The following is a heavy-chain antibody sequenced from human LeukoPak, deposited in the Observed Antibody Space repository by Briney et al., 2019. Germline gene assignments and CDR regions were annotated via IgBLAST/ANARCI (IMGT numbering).Heavy chain of an antibody. CDR3: AKDPTHYRVWDYYETIGLSY. CDR2: ISGSRSYI. V-gene: IGHV3-21*01. J-gene: IGHJ4*02. Sequence: PGGSLRLSCAASGFTFSSYSMNWVRQAPGKGLEWVSSISGSRSYIYYADSVKGRFTISRDNAKNSLYLQMNSLRAEDTAVYYCAKDPTHYRVWDYYETIGLSYWGQGTLVTVSS. CDR1: GFTFSSYS. D-gene: IGHD3-22*01.